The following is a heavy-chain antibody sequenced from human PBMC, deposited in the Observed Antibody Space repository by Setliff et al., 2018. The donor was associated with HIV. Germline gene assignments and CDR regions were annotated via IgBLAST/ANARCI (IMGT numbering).Heavy chain of an antibody. V-gene: IGHV4-39*07. CDR3: ARDVTAFDI. J-gene: IGHJ3*02. D-gene: IGHD5-18*01. CDR1: GGSIRSSSYY. CDR2: NYYNGNT. Sequence: SETLSLTCTVSGGSIRSSSYYWGWIRQPPGKGLEWIGSNYYNGNTYYNPSLKSRFTISRDNARNSLYLQMNSLRAEDTAVYYCARDVTAFDIWGQGTMVTVSS.